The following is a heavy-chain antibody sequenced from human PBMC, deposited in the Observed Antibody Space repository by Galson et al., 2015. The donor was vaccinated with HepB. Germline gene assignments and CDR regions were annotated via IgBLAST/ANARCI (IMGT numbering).Heavy chain of an antibody. Sequence: SLRLSCAASGFTLNTHAMAWVRQPPGKGPEWVSALSGDSIIIHYADSVKGRFTISKDNSENTLYLQMNCLRGEDTALYYCAKFGARFDAWFDSWGQGTLVTVSS. CDR2: LSGDSIII. CDR3: AKFGARFDAWFDS. J-gene: IGHJ5*01. V-gene: IGHV3-23*01. D-gene: IGHD3-9*01. CDR1: GFTLNTHA.